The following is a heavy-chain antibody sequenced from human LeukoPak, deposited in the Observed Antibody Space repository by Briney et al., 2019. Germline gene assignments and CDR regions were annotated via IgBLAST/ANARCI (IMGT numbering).Heavy chain of an antibody. CDR1: GFTFSSYS. D-gene: IGHD3-22*01. J-gene: IGHJ4*02. Sequence: GGSLRLSCAASGFTFSSYSMNWVRQAPGKGLEWVSVIYVAGNTYYADSVKGRFTISRDNAKNSLYLQMNSLRAEDTAVYYCARDHIVVVPSIDYWGQGTLVTVSS. V-gene: IGHV3-21*01. CDR2: IYVAGNT. CDR3: ARDHIVVVPSIDY.